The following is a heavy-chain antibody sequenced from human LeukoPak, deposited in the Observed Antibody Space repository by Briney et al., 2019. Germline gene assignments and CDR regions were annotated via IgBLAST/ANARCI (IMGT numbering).Heavy chain of an antibody. CDR2: INSDGSST. D-gene: IGHD5-12*01. Sequence: GGSLRLSCAASGLTFSSYWMHWVRQAPGKGLVWVSRINSDGSSTSYGDSVKGRFTISRDNARNTVYLQMNSLRAEDTAVYYCARWFPYGGFVDYWGQGTLVTVSS. J-gene: IGHJ4*02. V-gene: IGHV3-74*01. CDR1: GLTFSSYW. CDR3: ARWFPYGGFVDY.